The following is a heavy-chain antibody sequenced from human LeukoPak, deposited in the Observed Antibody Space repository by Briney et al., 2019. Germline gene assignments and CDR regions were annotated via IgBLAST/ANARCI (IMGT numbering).Heavy chain of an antibody. CDR1: GYTFTGYY. CDR3: AREGAVAGINWFDP. V-gene: IGHV1-2*02. Sequence: ASVKVSCKASGYTFTGYYMHWVRQAPGQGLEWMGWINPNSGGTNYAQKFQGRVTMTRDTSISTAYMELSRLRSDDTAVYYCAREGAVAGINWFDPWGQGTLVTVSS. D-gene: IGHD6-19*01. CDR2: INPNSGGT. J-gene: IGHJ5*02.